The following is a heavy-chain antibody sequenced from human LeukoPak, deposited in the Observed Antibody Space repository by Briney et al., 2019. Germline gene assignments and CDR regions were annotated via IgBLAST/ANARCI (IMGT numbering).Heavy chain of an antibody. CDR2: ISSGRSFT. CDR1: GFSFSSYS. D-gene: IGHD5-18*01. V-gene: IGHV3-21*01. Sequence: GGSLRLSCAASGFSFSSYSMNWVRQAPGKGLEWVSSISSGRSFTYYGDSVKDRFSISRDNAKNSLYLQMNSLRAEDTAVYYCASSGYSYGPAAYYFDYWGQGTLVTVSS. CDR3: ASSGYSYGPAAYYFDY. J-gene: IGHJ4*02.